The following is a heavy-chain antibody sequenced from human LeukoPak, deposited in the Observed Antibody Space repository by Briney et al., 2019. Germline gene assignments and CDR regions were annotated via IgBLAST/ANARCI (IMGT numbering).Heavy chain of an antibody. CDR1: GGSISSGSYS. Sequence: SETLSLTCTVSGGSISSGSYSWIWIRQPAGKGLDWIGRIYTSGSTNYNPPLKNRVTISLDTSINQFSLKLSSVTAADTAVYYCARVTYYYYIDVWGRGTTVTVSS. CDR3: ARVTYYYYIDV. CDR2: IYTSGST. J-gene: IGHJ6*03. V-gene: IGHV4-61*02.